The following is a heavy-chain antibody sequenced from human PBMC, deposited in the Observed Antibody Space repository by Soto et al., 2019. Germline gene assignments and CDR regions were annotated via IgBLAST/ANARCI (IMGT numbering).Heavy chain of an antibody. CDR2: IYYNGNI. CDR1: GGSITSYY. Sequence: QVQLQESGPGLVKPLETLSLTGTVPGGSITSYYWSWVRQPPGKGLEWIGYIYYNGNINYNHSLKNRLTISLDASKHQFSLRLTSVPAADTAVYYCATGRVYFGSEYWGQGTLVTVSS. CDR3: ATGRVYFGSEY. D-gene: IGHD3-10*01. J-gene: IGHJ4*02. V-gene: IGHV4-59*03.